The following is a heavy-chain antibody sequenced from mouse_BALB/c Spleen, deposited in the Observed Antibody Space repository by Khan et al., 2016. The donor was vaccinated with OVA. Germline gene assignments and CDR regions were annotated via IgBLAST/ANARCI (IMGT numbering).Heavy chain of an antibody. J-gene: IGHJ4*01. Sequence: VQLQESGPGLVAPSQSLSITCSVSGFSLSRYNIHWVRQPPGKGLEWLGMIWGGGGTDYNSTLKSRQSISKDNSESKVSLKMNSLQTDDTAMYYCASAYYRYDGYYAMDYWGQGTSVTVSS. V-gene: IGHV2-6-4*01. CDR1: GFSLSRYN. D-gene: IGHD2-14*01. CDR2: IWGGGGT. CDR3: ASAYYRYDGYYAMDY.